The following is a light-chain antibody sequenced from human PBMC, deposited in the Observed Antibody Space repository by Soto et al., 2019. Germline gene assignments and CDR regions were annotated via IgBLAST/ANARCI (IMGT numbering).Light chain of an antibody. CDR3: QQRTNWPHT. CDR2: DAS. V-gene: IGKV3-11*01. Sequence: TQSPSTLSASVGDRVTITCRASQSISSWLAWYQQKPGQAPRLLIYDASNRATGIPARFSGSGSGTDFTLTISSLEPEDFAVYYCQQRTNWPHTFGQGTKLEIK. J-gene: IGKJ2*01. CDR1: QSISSW.